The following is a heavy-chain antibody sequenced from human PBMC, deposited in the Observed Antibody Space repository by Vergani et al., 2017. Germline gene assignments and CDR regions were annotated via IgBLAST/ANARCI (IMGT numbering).Heavy chain of an antibody. J-gene: IGHJ6*02. V-gene: IGHV3-30*18. CDR3: AKGSIAARRFYYYGMDV. D-gene: IGHD6-6*01. Sequence: QVQLVESGGGVVQPGRSLRLSCAASGFTFSSYGMHWVRQAPGKGLEWVAVISYDGSNKYYADSVKGRFTISRDNSENTLYLQMNSLRAEDTAVYYCAKGSIAARRFYYYGMDVWGQGTTVTVSS. CDR2: ISYDGSNK. CDR1: GFTFSSYG.